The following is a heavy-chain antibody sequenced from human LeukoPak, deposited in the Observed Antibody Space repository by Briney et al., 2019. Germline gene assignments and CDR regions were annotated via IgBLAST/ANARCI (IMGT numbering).Heavy chain of an antibody. Sequence: GGSLRLSCTASRLIFSIYWMHWVRHAPGKGLVWVSSIYTSGTPTRYADSVKGRFTISRDNAKNTLYLQMDSLRAEDTGVYYCVSLTTATGESAFDIWGQGTMVTVSS. CDR2: IYTSGTPT. D-gene: IGHD4-17*01. CDR3: VSLTTATGESAFDI. V-gene: IGHV3-74*01. J-gene: IGHJ3*02. CDR1: RLIFSIYW.